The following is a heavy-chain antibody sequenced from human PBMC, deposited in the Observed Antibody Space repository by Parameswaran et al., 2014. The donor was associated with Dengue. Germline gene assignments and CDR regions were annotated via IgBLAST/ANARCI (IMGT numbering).Heavy chain of an antibody. Sequence: VRQAPGKGLEWVAVIWYDGSNKYYADSVKGRFTISRDNSKNTLYLQMNSLRAEDTAVYYCAGSLGYCSGGSCYWGPYYYGMDVWGQGTTVTVSS. J-gene: IGHJ6*02. CDR2: IWYDGSNK. D-gene: IGHD2-15*01. V-gene: IGHV3-33*01. CDR3: AGSLGYCSGGSCYWGPYYYGMDV.